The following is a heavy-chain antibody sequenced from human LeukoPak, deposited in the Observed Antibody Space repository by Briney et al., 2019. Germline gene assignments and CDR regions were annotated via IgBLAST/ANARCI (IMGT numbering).Heavy chain of an antibody. CDR3: ARQEIRYFQH. V-gene: IGHV4-39*01. CDR2: IYYSVST. Sequence: SETLSLTCTVSGGSISSSSYYWGWIRQPPGKGLEWIGSIYYSVSTYYNPSLKSRVTISVDTSKNQFSLKLSSVTAADTAVYYCARQEIRYFQHWGQGTLVIVSS. CDR1: GGSISSSSYY. J-gene: IGHJ1*01. D-gene: IGHD5-24*01.